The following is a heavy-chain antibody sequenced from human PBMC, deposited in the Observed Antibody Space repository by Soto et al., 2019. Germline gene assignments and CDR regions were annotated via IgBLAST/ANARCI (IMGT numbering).Heavy chain of an antibody. CDR2: MNPDSGHT. CDR1: GYTFTSYD. J-gene: IGHJ6*02. Sequence: QVQLVQSGAEVKKPGASVKVSCKASGYTFTSYDINWVRQATGQGPEWMGWMNPDSGHTGYAQKFQGRVTMTRDTSISTAYMELSSLRSEDTAVYYCARIGGSHYNYGMDVWGQGTTVTVSS. CDR3: ARIGGSHYNYGMDV. V-gene: IGHV1-8*01. D-gene: IGHD2-15*01.